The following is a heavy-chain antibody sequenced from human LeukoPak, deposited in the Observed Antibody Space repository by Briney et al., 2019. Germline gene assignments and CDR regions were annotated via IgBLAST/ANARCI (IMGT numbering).Heavy chain of an antibody. J-gene: IGHJ4*02. CDR3: ARAGSYFLDY. CDR1: GGSISSGNW. Sequence: SGTLSLTCAVSGGSISSGNWWSWVRHPPGKGLQWIGEIYHSGSTNYNPSLKSRVAISVDNSNNQSSLTLTSVTAADTAVYFCARAGSYFLDYWGQGTLVTVSS. V-gene: IGHV4-4*02. CDR2: IYHSGST. D-gene: IGHD1-26*01.